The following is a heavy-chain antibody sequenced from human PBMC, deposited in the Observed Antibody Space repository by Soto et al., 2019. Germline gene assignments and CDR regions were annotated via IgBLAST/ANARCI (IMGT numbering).Heavy chain of an antibody. CDR3: ARSFDSSGYVDY. D-gene: IGHD3-22*01. CDR1: GGSFSGYY. CDR2: INHSGST. Sequence: PSETLSLTGAVYGGSFSGYYWSWIRQPPGKGLEWIGEINHSGSTNYNPSLKSRVTISVDTSKNQFSLKLSSVTAADTAVYYCARSFDSSGYVDYWGHGSLVTVS. J-gene: IGHJ4*01. V-gene: IGHV4-34*01.